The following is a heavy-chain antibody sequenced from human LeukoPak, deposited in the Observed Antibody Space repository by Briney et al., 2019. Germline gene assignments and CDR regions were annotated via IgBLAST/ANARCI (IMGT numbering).Heavy chain of an antibody. CDR1: GFTFSSYG. D-gene: IGHD6-13*01. CDR3: AKGSLGGSWYRFLIDY. Sequence: GGSLRLSCAASGFTFSSYGMHWVRQAPGKGLEWVAVISYDGSNKYYADSVKGRFTISRDNSKNTLYLQMNSLRAEDTAVYYCAKGSLGGSWYRFLIDYWGQGTLVTVSS. V-gene: IGHV3-30*18. J-gene: IGHJ4*02. CDR2: ISYDGSNK.